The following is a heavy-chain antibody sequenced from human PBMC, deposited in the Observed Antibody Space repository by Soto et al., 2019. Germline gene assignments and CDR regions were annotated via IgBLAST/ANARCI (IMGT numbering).Heavy chain of an antibody. V-gene: IGHV1-69*12. J-gene: IGHJ5*02. CDR1: GGTFSSYA. CDR2: IIPIFGTA. Sequence: QVQLVQSGAEVKKPGSSVKVSCKASGGTFSSYAISWVRQAPGQGLEWMGGIIPIFGTANYAQKFQGRVTITADESTSTAYMELSSRRSEDTAVYYCARSRLRGCEYQLLCWFDPWGQGTLVTVSS. D-gene: IGHD2-2*01. CDR3: ARSRLRGCEYQLLCWFDP.